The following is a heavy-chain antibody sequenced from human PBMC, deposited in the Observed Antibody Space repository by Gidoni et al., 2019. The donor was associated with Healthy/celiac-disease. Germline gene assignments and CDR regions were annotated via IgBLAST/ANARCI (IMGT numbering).Heavy chain of an antibody. D-gene: IGHD3-10*01. J-gene: IGHJ3*02. V-gene: IGHV4-61*01. CDR2: IYYSGST. CDR1: GGSVSSGSYS. Sequence: QVQLQESGPGLVKPSEPLSLTCTVSGGSVSSGSYSWSWIRQPPGKGLEWIGYIYYSGSTNYNPSLKSRVTISVDTSKNQFSLKLSSVTAADTAVYYCAREAPTYYYGSGSPWGAFDIWGQGTMVTVSS. CDR3: AREAPTYYYGSGSPWGAFDI.